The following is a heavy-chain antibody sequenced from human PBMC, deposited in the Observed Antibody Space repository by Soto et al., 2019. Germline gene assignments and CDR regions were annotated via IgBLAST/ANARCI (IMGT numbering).Heavy chain of an antibody. Sequence: SETLSLTCTVSGGSISTYYWSWIRQPPGKGLEWIGYFYDGGTTNYNPSLKSRVTISVDTSKNQFSLKLTSVTAADTAVYYCTRDSIKPQYGMDVWGQGTTVTVSS. J-gene: IGHJ6*02. V-gene: IGHV4-59*01. CDR1: GGSISTYY. CDR2: FYDGGTT. CDR3: TRDSIKPQYGMDV.